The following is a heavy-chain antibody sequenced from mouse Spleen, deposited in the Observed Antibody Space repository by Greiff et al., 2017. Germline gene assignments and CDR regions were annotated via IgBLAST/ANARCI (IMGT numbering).Heavy chain of an antibody. CDR3: TRRYDYYAMDY. Sequence: VQLQQSGAELVRPGASVTLSCKASGYTFTDYEMHWVKQTPVHGLEWIGAIDPETGGTAYNQKFKGKATLTADKSSSTAYMELRSLTSEDSAVYYCTRRYDYYAMDYWGQGTSVTVSS. V-gene: IGHV1-15*01. CDR1: GYTFTDYE. CDR2: IDPETGGT. J-gene: IGHJ4*01. D-gene: IGHD1-1*01.